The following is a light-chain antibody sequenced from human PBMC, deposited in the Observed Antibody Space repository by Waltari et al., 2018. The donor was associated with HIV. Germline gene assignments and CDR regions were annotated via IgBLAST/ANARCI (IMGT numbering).Light chain of an antibody. CDR2: DAS. Sequence: IVLTQSPATLSFSPGERATLSCRASQSVSTYLAWYQQRPGKAPRLLIYDASSRATGIPARFSGSGSGTDFTLTISSLEPADFAVYYCQQRSDWPRSTFGGGTKVEIK. J-gene: IGKJ4*01. CDR1: QSVSTY. CDR3: QQRSDWPRST. V-gene: IGKV3-11*01.